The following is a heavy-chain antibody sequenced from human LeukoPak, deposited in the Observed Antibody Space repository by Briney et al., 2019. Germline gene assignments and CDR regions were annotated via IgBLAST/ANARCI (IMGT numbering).Heavy chain of an antibody. J-gene: IGHJ4*02. D-gene: IGHD6-19*01. CDR2: IKQDGSEK. CDR3: ARVRLGALDF. CDR1: GFTFTSYG. V-gene: IGHV3-7*05. Sequence: PGGSLRLSCAASGFTFTSYGMTWVRQDPGKGLEWVANIKQDGSEKYYVDSVKGRFTISRDNAKNSLYLQMNSLRVEDTAVYYCARVRLGALDFWGQGTLVTAPS.